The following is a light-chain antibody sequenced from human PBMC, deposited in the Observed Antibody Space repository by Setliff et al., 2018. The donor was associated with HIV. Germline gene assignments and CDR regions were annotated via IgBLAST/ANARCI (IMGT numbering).Light chain of an antibody. Sequence: QSALTQPRSVSGSPGQSVTISCTGTSSDVGGYHYVSCYQQHPVKAPKLMIYDVSKRPSGVPDRFSGSKSGNTASLTISGLQAEDEADYYCCSYAGSYTYVFGTGTKVTVL. CDR1: SSDVGGYHY. J-gene: IGLJ1*01. CDR3: CSYAGSYTYV. CDR2: DVS. V-gene: IGLV2-11*01.